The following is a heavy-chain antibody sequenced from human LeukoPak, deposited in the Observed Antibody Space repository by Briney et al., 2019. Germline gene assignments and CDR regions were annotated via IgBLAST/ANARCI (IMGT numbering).Heavy chain of an antibody. Sequence: PSETLSLTCTVPGGSISSYYWSWIRQPAGKGLEWIGRIYTSGRTNYNPSLKSRVTMSVDTSKKQFPLKLSSVTAADTAVYYCARDPQLGPFDYWGQGTLVTVSS. CDR1: GGSISSYY. CDR2: IYTSGRT. J-gene: IGHJ4*02. D-gene: IGHD6-6*01. V-gene: IGHV4-4*07. CDR3: ARDPQLGPFDY.